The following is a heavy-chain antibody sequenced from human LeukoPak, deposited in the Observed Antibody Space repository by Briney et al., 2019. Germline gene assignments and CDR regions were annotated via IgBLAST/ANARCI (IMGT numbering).Heavy chain of an antibody. CDR2: ICWNSGSI. D-gene: IGHD3-3*01. J-gene: IGHJ4*02. V-gene: IGHV3-9*02. Sequence: GSSLRLSCAASGSTSDDYAMHWVRQAPGKGLERVSGICWNSGSIGYADSVKGRFTISRDNAKNSLYLQMNSLRAEDTALYYCAKDGAPNYDFWSGYYYFDYWGRGTLVTVSS. CDR3: AKDGAPNYDFWSGYYYFDY. CDR1: GSTSDDYA.